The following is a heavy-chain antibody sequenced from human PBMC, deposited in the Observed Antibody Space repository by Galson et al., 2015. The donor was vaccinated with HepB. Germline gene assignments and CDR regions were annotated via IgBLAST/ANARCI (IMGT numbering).Heavy chain of an antibody. Sequence: SVKVSCKASGGTFSSYAISWVRQAPGQGLEWMGGIIPIFGTANYAQKFQGRVTITADESTSTAYMELSSLRSEDTAVYYCARDVSRVTMVRGGYYYYGMVVWGQGSTVTVSS. D-gene: IGHD3-10*01. CDR1: GGTFSSYA. V-gene: IGHV1-69*13. CDR3: ARDVSRVTMVRGGYYYYGMVV. J-gene: IGHJ6*02. CDR2: IIPIFGTA.